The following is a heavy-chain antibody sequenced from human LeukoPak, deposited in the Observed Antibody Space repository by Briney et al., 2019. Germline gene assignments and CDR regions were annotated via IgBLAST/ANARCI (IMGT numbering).Heavy chain of an antibody. Sequence: GGSLRLSCAASGFTVSSNYMSWVRQAPGKGLEWVSVIYSGGSTYYADSVKGRFTISRDNSKNTLYLQMNSLRAEDTAVYYCARAPSSGYIVVVPAALDYFDYWGQGTLVTVSS. CDR2: IYSGGST. CDR1: GFTVSSNY. D-gene: IGHD2-2*01. V-gene: IGHV3-66*01. J-gene: IGHJ4*02. CDR3: ARAPSSGYIVVVPAALDYFDY.